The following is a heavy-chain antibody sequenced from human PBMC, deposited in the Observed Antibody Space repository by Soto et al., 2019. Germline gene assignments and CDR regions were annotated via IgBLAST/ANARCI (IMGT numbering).Heavy chain of an antibody. Sequence: GASVKVSCKASGGTFSSYAISWVRQAPGQGLEWMGGIIPIFGTANYTQKFQGRVTITADESTSTAYMELSSLRSEDTAVYYCARESSGTTNIWGQGTMVTVSS. CDR1: GGTFSSYA. CDR2: IIPIFGTA. J-gene: IGHJ3*02. V-gene: IGHV1-69*13. CDR3: ARESSGTTNI. D-gene: IGHD1-7*01.